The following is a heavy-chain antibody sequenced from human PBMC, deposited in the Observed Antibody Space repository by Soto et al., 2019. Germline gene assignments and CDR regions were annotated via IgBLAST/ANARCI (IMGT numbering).Heavy chain of an antibody. CDR2: IYYSGST. V-gene: IGHV4-59*08. J-gene: IGHJ1*01. Sequence: SETLSLTCTVSGGSISSYYWSWIRQPPGKGLEWIGYIYYSGSTNYNPSLKSRVTISVDTSKNQFSLKLSSVTAADTAVYYCATTLITVTTPFEYFQHWGQGTLVTVSS. D-gene: IGHD4-17*01. CDR3: ATTLITVTTPFEYFQH. CDR1: GGSISSYY.